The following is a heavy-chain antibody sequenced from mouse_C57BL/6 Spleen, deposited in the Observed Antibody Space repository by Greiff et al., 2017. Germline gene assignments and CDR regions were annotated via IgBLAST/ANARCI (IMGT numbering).Heavy chain of an antibody. CDR2: ISYDGSN. D-gene: IGHD2-1*01. CDR3: ARLYGNYFDY. Sequence: EVKLMESGPGLVKPSQSLSLTCSVTGYSITSGYYWNWIRQFPGNKLEWMGYISYDGSNNYNPSLKNRISITRDTSKNQFFLKLNSVTTEDTATYYCARLYGNYFDYWGQGTTLTVSS. CDR1: GYSITSGYY. V-gene: IGHV3-6*01. J-gene: IGHJ2*01.